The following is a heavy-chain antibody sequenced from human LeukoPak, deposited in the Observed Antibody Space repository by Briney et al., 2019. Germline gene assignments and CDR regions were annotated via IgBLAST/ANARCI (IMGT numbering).Heavy chain of an antibody. D-gene: IGHD6-19*01. Sequence: SETLSLTCAVFGGSISSSNWWSWVRQPPGKGLEWIGEIYHSGSTNYNPSLKSRVTISVDKSKNQFSLKLSSVTAADTAVYYCARMWYSSGWYIDYWGQGTLVTVSS. CDR3: ARMWYSSGWYIDY. CDR1: GGSISSSNW. J-gene: IGHJ4*02. CDR2: IYHSGST. V-gene: IGHV4-4*02.